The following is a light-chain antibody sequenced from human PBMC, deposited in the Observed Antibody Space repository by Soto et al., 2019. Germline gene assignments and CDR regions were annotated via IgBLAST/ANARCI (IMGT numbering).Light chain of an antibody. CDR3: QQFDSVPCT. V-gene: IGKV1-33*01. Sequence: IQMTQSPSSLSASVGDRVTITCQASQDITNYLIWYQQKPGKAPKLLIYDASSLGKGVLSRFRGSGSGTHVTLTISSLQPEDSATYYCQQFDSVPCTFGQGTKLEIK. CDR2: DAS. CDR1: QDITNY. J-gene: IGKJ2*02.